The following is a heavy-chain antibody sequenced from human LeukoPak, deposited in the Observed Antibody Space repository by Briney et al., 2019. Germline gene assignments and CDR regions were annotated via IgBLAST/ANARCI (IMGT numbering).Heavy chain of an antibody. CDR1: GFTFSSYS. D-gene: IGHD5-24*01. Sequence: GGSLGLSCAASGFTFSSYSMNWVRQAPGKGLEWVSYISSSSSTIYYADSVKGRFTISRDNAKNSLYLQMNSLRAEDTAVYYCARDRDGYNGAFDIWGQGTMVTVSS. V-gene: IGHV3-48*04. CDR2: ISSSSSTI. CDR3: ARDRDGYNGAFDI. J-gene: IGHJ3*02.